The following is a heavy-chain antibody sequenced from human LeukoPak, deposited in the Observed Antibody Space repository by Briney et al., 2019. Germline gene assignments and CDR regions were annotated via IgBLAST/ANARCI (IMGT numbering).Heavy chain of an antibody. Sequence: SQTLSLTCTVSGGSISSGGYYWSWIRQPAGKGLEWIGRIYTSGSTNYNPSLKSRVTISVDTSKNHFSLKLSSVTAADTAVYYCARTQYYGSGSFLYWGQGTLVTVSS. CDR3: ARTQYYGSGSFLY. CDR2: IYTSGST. V-gene: IGHV4-61*02. J-gene: IGHJ4*02. D-gene: IGHD3-10*01. CDR1: GGSISSGGYY.